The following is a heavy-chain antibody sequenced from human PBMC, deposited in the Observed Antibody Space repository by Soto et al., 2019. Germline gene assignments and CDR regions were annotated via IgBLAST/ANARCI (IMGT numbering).Heavy chain of an antibody. V-gene: IGHV4-39*01. CDR3: ARHERSTVTTPRGYYGMDV. J-gene: IGHJ6*02. D-gene: IGHD4-17*01. Sequence: QLQLQESGPGLVKPSETLSLTCTVSGGSISSSSYYWGWIRQPPGKGLEWIGSIYYSGSTYYNPSLKSRVTISVDTSKNQFSLKLSSVTAADTAVYYCARHERSTVTTPRGYYGMDVWGQGTTVTVSS. CDR2: IYYSGST. CDR1: GGSISSSSYY.